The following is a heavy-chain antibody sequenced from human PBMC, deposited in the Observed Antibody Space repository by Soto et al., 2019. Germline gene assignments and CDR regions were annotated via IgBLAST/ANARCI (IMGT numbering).Heavy chain of an antibody. Sequence: SETLSLTCSVSGGSITGYYWNWVRQPPGKGLEWMGYIYFSGTTNYNPSLESRLTISVDTSKNQFSLRLSSVTAADTAVYYCVRGYGGYNHYFDSWGQGTLVTVSS. D-gene: IGHD5-12*01. CDR1: GGSITGYY. V-gene: IGHV4-59*01. CDR3: VRGYGGYNHYFDS. J-gene: IGHJ4*02. CDR2: IYFSGTT.